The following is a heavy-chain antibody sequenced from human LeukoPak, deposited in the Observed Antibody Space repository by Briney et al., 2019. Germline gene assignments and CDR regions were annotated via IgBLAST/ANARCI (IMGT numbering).Heavy chain of an antibody. Sequence: PGGSLRLSCTASGFTFSSYSMNWVRQAPGEGLEWVSYISSSSSTIYYADSVKGRFTFSRDNSKNTLYLQMSSLRAEDTAVYYCARDASRYCSSTSCYFDYWGQGTLVTVSS. J-gene: IGHJ4*02. CDR1: GFTFSSYS. CDR3: ARDASRYCSSTSCYFDY. V-gene: IGHV3-48*01. CDR2: ISSSSSTI. D-gene: IGHD2-2*01.